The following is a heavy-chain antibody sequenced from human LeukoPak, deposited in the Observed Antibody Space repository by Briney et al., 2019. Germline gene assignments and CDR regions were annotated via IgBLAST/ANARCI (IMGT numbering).Heavy chain of an antibody. D-gene: IGHD4-17*01. CDR3: ARNRSVTTTPGFDH. V-gene: IGHV4-38-2*01. J-gene: IGHJ4*02. CDR2: IYHSGST. CDR1: GYSIRGDDY. Sequence: PSEILSLTCAVSGYSIRGDDYWGWIRQSPGKGLEWIGSIYHSGSTHYNPSLKSRVTISVDTSKNQFSLMLNSVTAADTAVYYCARNRSVTTTPGFDHWGQGTLVTVSS.